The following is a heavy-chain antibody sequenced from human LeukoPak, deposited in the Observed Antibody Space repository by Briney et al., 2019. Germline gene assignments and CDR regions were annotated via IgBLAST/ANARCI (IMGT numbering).Heavy chain of an antibody. Sequence: GESLKISCKGSGYSLTSYWIGWVRQMPGKGLEWMGIIYPGDSDTRYSPSFQGQVTISADKSISTAYLQWSSLKASDTAMYYCARLGCSSTSCYQFIGMDVWGQGTTVTVSS. CDR1: GYSLTSYW. V-gene: IGHV5-51*01. D-gene: IGHD2-2*01. CDR2: IYPGDSDT. J-gene: IGHJ6*02. CDR3: ARLGCSSTSCYQFIGMDV.